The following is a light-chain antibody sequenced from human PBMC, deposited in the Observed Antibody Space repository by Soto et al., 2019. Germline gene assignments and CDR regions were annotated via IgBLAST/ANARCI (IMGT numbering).Light chain of an antibody. J-gene: IGKJ1*01. CDR2: KVS. Sequence: DVVMTQSPLSLPVTLGQPASISCRSSQSLVSSNGNTFLIWFQQRPGQSPRRLIYKVSNRDSAVPDRVTGSGSGTDFTLEISRVEAEDVGVYYCMQATRWPWTFGQGTKVEIK. V-gene: IGKV2-30*01. CDR1: QSLVSSNGNTF. CDR3: MQATRWPWT.